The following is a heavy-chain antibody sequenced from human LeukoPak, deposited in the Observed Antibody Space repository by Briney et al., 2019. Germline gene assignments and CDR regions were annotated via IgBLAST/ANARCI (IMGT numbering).Heavy chain of an antibody. D-gene: IGHD3-10*01. J-gene: IGHJ4*02. CDR1: GFTFSSKW. CDR2: IKHDGSEK. Sequence: GGSVRLSCPASGFTFSSKWMSWVRQAPGKGLEWVANIKHDGSEKYYVDSVKGRFTISRDNAKNSLYLQMNSLRAEDTAVYYCARDGSGEWPIGYWGQGTLVTVSS. V-gene: IGHV3-7*01. CDR3: ARDGSGEWPIGY.